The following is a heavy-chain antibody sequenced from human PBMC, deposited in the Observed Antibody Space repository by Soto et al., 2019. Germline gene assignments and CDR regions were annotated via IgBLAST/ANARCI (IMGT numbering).Heavy chain of an antibody. CDR3: ARDLYSYGSYYFDY. CDR1: GFTFSSYA. V-gene: IGHV3-30-3*01. D-gene: IGHD5-18*01. Sequence: PGGSLRLSCAASGFTFSSYAMHWVRQAPGKGLEWVAVISYDGSNKYYADSVEGRFTISRDNSKNTLYLQMNSLRAEDTAVYYCARDLYSYGSYYFDYWGQGTLVTVSS. J-gene: IGHJ4*02. CDR2: ISYDGSNK.